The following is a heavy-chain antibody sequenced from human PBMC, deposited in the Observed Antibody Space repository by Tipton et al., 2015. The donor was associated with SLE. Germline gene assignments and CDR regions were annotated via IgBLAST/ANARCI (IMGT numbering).Heavy chain of an antibody. CDR2: INRDGREK. CDR3: ARVDERVIYPPSYYYLDV. D-gene: IGHD3-10*01. CDR1: GFTFSGYW. V-gene: IGHV3-7*01. Sequence: SLRLSCAASGFTFSGYWMSWVRQAPGKGLEWVANINRDGREKYFVDSVKGRFTISRDNAKSSLYLQMYSLRAEDTAVYYCARVDERVIYPPSYYYLDVWGQGTTVTVSS. J-gene: IGHJ6*02.